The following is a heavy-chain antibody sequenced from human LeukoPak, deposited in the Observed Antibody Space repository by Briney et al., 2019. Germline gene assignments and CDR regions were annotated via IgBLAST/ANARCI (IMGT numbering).Heavy chain of an antibody. Sequence: SETLSLTCTVSGGSISSYYWSWIRQPPGKGLEWIGYIYYSGSTNYNPSLKSRVTISVDTSKNQFSLKLSSVTAADTAVYYCASGASSSWYGLDYYYMDVWGKGTTVTVSS. J-gene: IGHJ6*03. CDR1: GGSISSYY. D-gene: IGHD6-13*01. CDR3: ASGASSSWYGLDYYYMDV. CDR2: IYYSGST. V-gene: IGHV4-59*01.